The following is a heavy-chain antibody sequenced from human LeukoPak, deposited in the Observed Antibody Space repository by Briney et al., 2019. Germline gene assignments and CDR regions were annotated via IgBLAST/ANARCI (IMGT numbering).Heavy chain of an antibody. CDR1: GYTFTSCG. J-gene: IGHJ4*02. Sequence: ASVKVSCKASGYTFTSCGISWVRQAPGQGLEWMGWISGYNGNTNYAQKLQGRVTMATDTSTSTAYMELRSLRSDDTAVYYCARDLNDYGDYRSPRPGSYFDYWGQGTLVTVSS. V-gene: IGHV1-18*01. D-gene: IGHD4-17*01. CDR2: ISGYNGNT. CDR3: ARDLNDYGDYRSPRPGSYFDY.